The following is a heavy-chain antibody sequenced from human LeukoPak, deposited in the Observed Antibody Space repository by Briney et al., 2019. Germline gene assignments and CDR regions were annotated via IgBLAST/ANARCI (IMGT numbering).Heavy chain of an antibody. Sequence: SETLSLTCAVSGGSISSSNWWSWVRPPPGKGLEWIGEIYHSGSTNYNPSLKSRVTISVDTSKNQFSLKLSSVTAADTAVYYCARGHLGGRGIFGVVIIPVCNWFDPWGREPWSPSPQ. CDR1: GGSISSSNW. CDR3: ARGHLGGRGIFGVVIIPVCNWFDP. V-gene: IGHV4-4*02. D-gene: IGHD3-3*01. CDR2: IYHSGST. J-gene: IGHJ5*02.